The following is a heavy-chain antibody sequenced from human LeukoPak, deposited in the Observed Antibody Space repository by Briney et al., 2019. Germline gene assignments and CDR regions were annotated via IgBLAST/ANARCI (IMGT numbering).Heavy chain of an antibody. CDR2: ISAYNGNT. CDR1: GYTFTSYG. J-gene: IGHJ1*01. CDR3: AREGHSSSWYRFSFHAPATHQEYFQH. D-gene: IGHD6-13*01. Sequence: ASVKVSCKASGYTFTSYGISWVRQAPGQGLEWMGWISAYNGNTNYAQKLQGRVTMTTDTSTSTAYMELRSLRSDDTAVYYRAREGHSSSWYRFSFHAPATHQEYFQHWGQGTLVTVSS. V-gene: IGHV1-18*01.